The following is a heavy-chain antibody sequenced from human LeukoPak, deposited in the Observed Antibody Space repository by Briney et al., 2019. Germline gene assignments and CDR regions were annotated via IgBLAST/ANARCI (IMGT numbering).Heavy chain of an antibody. Sequence: GGSLRLSCVASGLTFSNYEMNWVRQAPGKGLDWVSYISGSGYPIYYADSVEGRFTISRDNAKNSLYLQMNSLRAEDTAVYYCARASGNYFNYFDYWGQGTLVTVSS. CDR2: ISGSGYPI. D-gene: IGHD1-26*01. V-gene: IGHV3-48*03. CDR1: GLTFSNYE. J-gene: IGHJ4*02. CDR3: ARASGNYFNYFDY.